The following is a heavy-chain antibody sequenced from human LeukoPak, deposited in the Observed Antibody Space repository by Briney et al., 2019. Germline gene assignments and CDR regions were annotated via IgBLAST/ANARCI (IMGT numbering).Heavy chain of an antibody. Sequence: GGSLRLSCAASGFTFSSYSMNWVRQAPGKGLEWVSGISWNSGSIGYADSVKGRFIISRDNVKNSLYLQMNSLRAEDTALYYCAKDARYSNYAGGAFDIWGQGTMVTVFS. V-gene: IGHV3-9*01. CDR3: AKDARYSNYAGGAFDI. D-gene: IGHD4-11*01. CDR2: ISWNSGSI. CDR1: GFTFSSYS. J-gene: IGHJ3*02.